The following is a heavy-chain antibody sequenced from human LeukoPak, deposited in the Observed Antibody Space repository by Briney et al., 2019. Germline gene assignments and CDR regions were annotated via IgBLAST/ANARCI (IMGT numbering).Heavy chain of an antibody. CDR1: GFTFSSFD. CDR3: ARGPPRGKYYYMDV. Sequence: PGGSLRLSCAASGFTFSSFDMHWVRQPPGQGLEWVSTIGTASDTNYPGSVEGRFTLSRDNAKNSLYLQMNSLTAGDTAVYYCARGPPRGKYYYMDVWGKGTTVTVSS. V-gene: IGHV3-13*01. J-gene: IGHJ6*03. D-gene: IGHD1-1*01. CDR2: IGTASDT.